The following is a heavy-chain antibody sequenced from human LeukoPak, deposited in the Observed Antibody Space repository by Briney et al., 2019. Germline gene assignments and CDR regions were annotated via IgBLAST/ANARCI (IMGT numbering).Heavy chain of an antibody. D-gene: IGHD3-10*01. CDR2: ISGSGGST. Sequence: PGGSLRVSCEASGFTFRSYAMSWVRQAPGKGLEWVSAISGSGGSTYYADSVKGRFTISRDNSKNTLYLQMNSLRAEDTAVYYCAKDRFVARDYYYYGMDVWGQGTTVTVSS. CDR1: GFTFRSYA. V-gene: IGHV3-23*01. J-gene: IGHJ6*02. CDR3: AKDRFVARDYYYYGMDV.